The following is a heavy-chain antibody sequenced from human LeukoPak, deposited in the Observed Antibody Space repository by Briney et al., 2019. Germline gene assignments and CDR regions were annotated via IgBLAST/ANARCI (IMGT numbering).Heavy chain of an antibody. Sequence: SETLSLTCTVSGGSISSSSYYWGWIRQPPGKGLEWIGSIYYSGSTYYNPSLKSRVTISVDTSKNQFSLKLSSVTAADTAVYYCARLPRRKLGYCSSTSCPLEWFNWFDPWGQGTLVTVSS. CDR1: GGSISSSSYY. J-gene: IGHJ5*02. CDR2: IYYSGST. D-gene: IGHD2-2*01. V-gene: IGHV4-39*01. CDR3: ARLPRRKLGYCSSTSCPLEWFNWFDP.